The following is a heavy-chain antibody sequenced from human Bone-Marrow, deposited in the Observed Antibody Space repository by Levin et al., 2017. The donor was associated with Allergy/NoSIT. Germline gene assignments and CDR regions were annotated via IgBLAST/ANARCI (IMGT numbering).Heavy chain of an antibody. CDR2: IPYDGSKK. CDR1: GFTFRTYG. D-gene: IGHD2-15*01. Sequence: GGSLRLSCVASGFTFRTYGMHWVRQAPGKGLEWVAIIPYDGSKKLYADSVKGRFTISRDNSKNTLYLQMNSLRADDTAVYYCAKEGGPYYFDCWGQGTLVTVSS. CDR3: AKEGGPYYFDC. V-gene: IGHV3-30*18. J-gene: IGHJ4*02.